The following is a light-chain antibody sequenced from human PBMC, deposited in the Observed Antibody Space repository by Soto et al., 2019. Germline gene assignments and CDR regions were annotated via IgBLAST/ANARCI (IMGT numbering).Light chain of an antibody. CDR1: SCYVGTGNR. J-gene: IGLJ2*01. CDR2: ANT. V-gene: IGLV2-18*02. CDR3: QSYVSNFTALV. Sequence: QSALAQPASVSGSPGQPVTISCTGSSCYVGTGNRVSWFQQLPGTAPKLIIFANTKRPSGVPGRFSGSKSGNTASLTISALQADDEADYYFQSYVSNFTALVFGGGTKLTFL.